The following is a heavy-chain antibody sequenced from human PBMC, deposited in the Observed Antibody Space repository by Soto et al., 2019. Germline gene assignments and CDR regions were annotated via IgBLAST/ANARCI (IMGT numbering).Heavy chain of an antibody. V-gene: IGHV3-23*01. CDR1: GFTFSSYA. CDR3: AKGGLRYVDWPLYGMDV. J-gene: IGHJ6*02. CDR2: ISGSGGST. Sequence: EVQLLESGGGLVQPGGSLRLSCAASGFTFSSYAMSWVRQAPGKGLEWVSAISGSGGSTYYADSVKGRFTISRDNSKNTLDLQMTSLRAEETAVYYCAKGGLRYVDWPLYGMDVWGQGTTVTVSS. D-gene: IGHD3-9*01.